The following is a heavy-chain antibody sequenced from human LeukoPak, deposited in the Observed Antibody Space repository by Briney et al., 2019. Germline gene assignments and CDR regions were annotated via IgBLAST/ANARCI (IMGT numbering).Heavy chain of an antibody. Sequence: ASVKVSCKASGYTFTNYYIHWVRQAPGQGLEWMGIINPSGGSTSYAQKFQGRVTMTRDTSISTAYMELSRLRSDDTAVYYCARDKSGNSGWYSYFDYWGQGTLVTVSS. CDR3: ARDKSGNSGWYSYFDY. V-gene: IGHV1-46*01. J-gene: IGHJ4*02. CDR1: GYTFTNYY. CDR2: INPSGGST. D-gene: IGHD6-19*01.